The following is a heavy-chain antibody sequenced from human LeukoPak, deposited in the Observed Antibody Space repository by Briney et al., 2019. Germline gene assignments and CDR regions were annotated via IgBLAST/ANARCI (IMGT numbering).Heavy chain of an antibody. D-gene: IGHD3-10*01. CDR2: ISCCDGRT. CDR3: AKTLPTFYGSGSYYKNPIDY. CDR1: GFTFSSYA. Sequence: AGSLTLSCAASGFTFSSYAMSWLRQAPGKGLEWVSAISCCDGRTHYADSVKGRFTISRDNSKNTLYMLMNSLRAEDTAVYYCAKTLPTFYGSGSYYKNPIDYWGQGTLVTVSS. V-gene: IGHV3-23*01. J-gene: IGHJ4*02.